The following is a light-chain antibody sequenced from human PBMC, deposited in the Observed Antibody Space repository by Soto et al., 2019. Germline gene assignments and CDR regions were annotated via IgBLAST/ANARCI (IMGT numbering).Light chain of an antibody. J-gene: IGLJ2*01. V-gene: IGLV2-8*01. CDR1: SNDLGGYNY. Sequence: QSALTQPPSASGSPGQSVTISCTGSSNDLGGYNYASWYQHHPGKAPKLIIYEVRERPSGVPDRFSGSKSGNTASLTVSGLQAEDEADYYCSSYGGSDNLIFGGGTKVTVL. CDR3: SSYGGSDNLI. CDR2: EVR.